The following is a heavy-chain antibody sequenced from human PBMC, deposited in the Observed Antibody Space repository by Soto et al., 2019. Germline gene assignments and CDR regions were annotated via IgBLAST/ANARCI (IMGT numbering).Heavy chain of an antibody. CDR2: IYHSGST. V-gene: IGHV4-4*02. CDR1: GGSIISSNW. CDR3: ARVAVAGTRVDY. J-gene: IGHJ4*02. Sequence: WETLSLTCAVSGGSIISSNWWSWVRQPPGKGLEWIGEIYHSGSTNYNPSLKSRVTISVDKSKNQFSLKLSSVTAADTAVYYCARVAVAGTRVDYWGQGTLDTGSS. D-gene: IGHD6-19*01.